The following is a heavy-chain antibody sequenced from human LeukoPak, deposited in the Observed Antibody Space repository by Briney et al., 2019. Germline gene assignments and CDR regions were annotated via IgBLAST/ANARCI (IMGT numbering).Heavy chain of an antibody. CDR3: ARDRRYGGNSLYYFDY. D-gene: IGHD4-23*01. J-gene: IGHJ4*02. CDR1: GFTFSSYW. CDR2: IKQDGSEK. Sequence: GGSLRLSCAASGFTFSSYWMTWYRQAPGKGLEWVANIKQDGSEKYYVDSVKGRFTISRDNAKNSLYLQMNSLRAEDTAVYYCARDRRYGGNSLYYFDYWGQGTLVTVSS. V-gene: IGHV3-7*01.